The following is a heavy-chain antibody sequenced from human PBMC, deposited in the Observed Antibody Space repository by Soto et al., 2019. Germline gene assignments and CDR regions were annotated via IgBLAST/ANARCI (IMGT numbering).Heavy chain of an antibody. CDR3: AGRGVAAAMVPDAFDI. CDR2: IYYSGST. V-gene: IGHV4-31*03. CDR1: GGSISSGGYY. Sequence: SETLSLTCTVSGGSISSGGYYWSWIRQHPGKGLEWIGYIYYSGSTYYNPSLKSRVTISVDTSKNQFSLKLSSVTAADTAVYFCAGRGVAAAMVPDAFDIWGQGTMVTVSS. J-gene: IGHJ3*02. D-gene: IGHD2-2*01.